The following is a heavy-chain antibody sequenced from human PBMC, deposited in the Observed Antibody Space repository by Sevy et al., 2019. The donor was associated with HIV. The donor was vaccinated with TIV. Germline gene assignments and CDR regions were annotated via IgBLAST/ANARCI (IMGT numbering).Heavy chain of an antibody. CDR1: GFSFTDFW. Sequence: GGSLRLSCKASGFSFTDFWMQWVRQVPGKGPEWVANINQEGSVMYYVDSVKGRFTISRDNAESALYLQMHGLRAEDAATYFCARRYFDLWGQGTVVTVSS. CDR3: ARRYFDL. J-gene: IGHJ4*02. CDR2: INQEGSVM. V-gene: IGHV3-7*01.